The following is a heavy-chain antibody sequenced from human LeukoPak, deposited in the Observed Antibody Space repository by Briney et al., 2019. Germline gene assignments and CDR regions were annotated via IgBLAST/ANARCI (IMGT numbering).Heavy chain of an antibody. CDR2: ISANSGST. CDR3: ARAMSGDLLDY. CDR1: GYTFSHHY. V-gene: IGHV1-2*02. Sequence: ASVTVSCKASGYTFSHHYLYWIRQAPGQRREEVGWISANSGSTDYAQKFQGRVTMSRDTSVSTVYMELRWLTTDDTAVYYCARAMSGDLLDYWGQGTLVTVSS. J-gene: IGHJ4*02. D-gene: IGHD3-10*01.